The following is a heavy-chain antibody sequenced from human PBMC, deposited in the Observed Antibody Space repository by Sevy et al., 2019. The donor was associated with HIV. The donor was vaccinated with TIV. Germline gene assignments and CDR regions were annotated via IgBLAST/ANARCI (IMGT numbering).Heavy chain of an antibody. V-gene: IGHV3-23*01. CDR3: ARRYDSSGYFDY. J-gene: IGHJ4*02. CDR1: GFTFSNYA. D-gene: IGHD3-22*01. CDR2: ISGSGGSGNKT. Sequence: GGSLRLSCAASGFTFSNYAMNWVRQAPGKGLEWGSGISGSGGSGNKTNYADSVKGGFTISRDDSKNSLYLQLTSLRAEDTAIYYCARRYDSSGYFDYWGQGTLVTVSS.